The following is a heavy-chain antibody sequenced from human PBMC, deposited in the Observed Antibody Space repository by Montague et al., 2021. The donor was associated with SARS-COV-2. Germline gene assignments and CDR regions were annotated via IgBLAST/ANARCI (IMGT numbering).Heavy chain of an antibody. CDR2: TYYMSKWYN. Sequence: CAISGDSVSSNSVTWNWVRQSPSRGLEFLGWTYYMSKWYNDYAXXXRGRGTINPDTSKNQFSLQLNSVTPEDTAIYYCTSGREGNYNVMDVWGQGTTVTVSS. V-gene: IGHV6-1*01. CDR1: GDSVSSNSVT. CDR3: TSGREGNYNVMDV. J-gene: IGHJ6*02. D-gene: IGHD1-1*01.